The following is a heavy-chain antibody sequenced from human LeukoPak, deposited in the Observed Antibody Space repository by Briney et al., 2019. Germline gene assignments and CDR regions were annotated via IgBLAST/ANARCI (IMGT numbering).Heavy chain of an antibody. CDR1: GGSISSSSYY. CDR2: IYYSGST. J-gene: IGHJ1*01. CDR3: ASSWVPDSSAGYFQH. D-gene: IGHD2-2*01. Sequence: PSETLSLTCTVSGGSISSSSYYWGWIRQPPGKGLEWVGSIYYSGSTYYNPSLKRRVTISVDTSKNQFSLKLSFVTAADTAVYYCASSWVPDSSAGYFQHWGQGTLVTVSS. V-gene: IGHV4-39*07.